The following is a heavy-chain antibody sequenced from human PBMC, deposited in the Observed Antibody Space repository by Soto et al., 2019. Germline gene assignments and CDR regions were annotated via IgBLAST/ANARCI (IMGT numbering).Heavy chain of an antibody. CDR2: ISTNNGKT. CDR3: GREYCSSTSCFGVDY. D-gene: IGHD2-2*01. J-gene: IGHJ4*02. Sequence: QVQLVQSGAEVKKPGASVKVSCKASGYTFTTYGISWLRQAPGQGLEWMGWISTNNGKTRYAQKLQGRVTMTTDTSTSSADMELRSLTSDDTAVYYCGREYCSSTSCFGVDYWGQGTLVTVSS. CDR1: GYTFTTYG. V-gene: IGHV1-18*01.